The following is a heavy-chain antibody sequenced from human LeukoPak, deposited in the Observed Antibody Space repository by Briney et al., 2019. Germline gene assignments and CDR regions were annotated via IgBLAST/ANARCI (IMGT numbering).Heavy chain of an antibody. CDR1: GGSISGYY. V-gene: IGHV4-59*08. D-gene: IGHD6-19*01. Sequence: SETLSLTCSVSGGSISGYYWSWIRQPPGKGLEWMGHIHVDGSTNYNPSLKSRVTISVDTSKNQFSLKLNSVTAADTAVYFCARQVVAVAGTGYFDYWGQGTLVTVSS. CDR3: ARQVVAVAGTGYFDY. CDR2: IHVDGST. J-gene: IGHJ4*02.